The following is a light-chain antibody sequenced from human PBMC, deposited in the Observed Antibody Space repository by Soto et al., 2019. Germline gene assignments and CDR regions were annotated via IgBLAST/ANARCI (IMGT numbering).Light chain of an antibody. J-gene: IGKJ1*01. CDR2: KVS. CDR3: QHYNSYSEA. CDR1: QRTSGW. Sequence: DIQITQSPSTLSASVGDRVTITCRASQRTSGWLAWYRQKPGKAPKLLMYKVSTLKSGVPSRFSGSGSGTESTLTISSLQPDDFETYDCQHYNSYSEAFGQGTQVDIK. V-gene: IGKV1-5*03.